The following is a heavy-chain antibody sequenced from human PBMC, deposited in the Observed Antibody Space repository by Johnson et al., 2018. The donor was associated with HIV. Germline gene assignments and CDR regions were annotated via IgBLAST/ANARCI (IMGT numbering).Heavy chain of an antibody. V-gene: IGHV3-20*04. D-gene: IGHD1-26*01. J-gene: IGHJ3*02. CDR1: GFTFDDFG. CDR2: INLSGGNT. CDR3: ANETFRGSYWLGYARDAFVI. Sequence: VQLVESGGGLVQPGGSLRLSCAASGFTFDDFGMSWVRQAPGKGLDWVSGINLSGGNTYYADSVKGRFTISRDNAKNSLYLQMHSLKTEVTALSYCANETFRGSYWLGYARDAFVIWGQGTMVTVSS.